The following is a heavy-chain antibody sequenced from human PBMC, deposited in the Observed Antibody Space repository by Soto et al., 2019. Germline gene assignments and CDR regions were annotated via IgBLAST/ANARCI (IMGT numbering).Heavy chain of an antibody. D-gene: IGHD3-16*01. CDR1: GFTFSNYA. J-gene: IGHJ4*02. Sequence: EVQLLDSGGGLVQPGGSLRLSCAASGFTFSNYAMTWVRLGPGKGLEWVSGISGSGGRSYYADSVKGRFTISRDNSKSTLYLQMNSLRAEDTAVYYCAKAYFVWSSEQPYYFDYWGQGTLVTVSS. V-gene: IGHV3-23*01. CDR3: AKAYFVWSSEQPYYFDY. CDR2: ISGSGGRS.